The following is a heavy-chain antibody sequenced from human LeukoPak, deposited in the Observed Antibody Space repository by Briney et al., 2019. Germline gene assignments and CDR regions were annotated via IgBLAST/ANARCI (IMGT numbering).Heavy chain of an antibody. CDR1: GGSVSSGGYY. CDR2: IYYSGST. CDR3: ARLLAEAARQGGQMNFDY. V-gene: IGHV4-31*03. Sequence: PSETLSLTCTVSGGSVSSGGYYWSWIRQHPGKGLEWIGYIYYSGSTYYNPSLKSRVTISVDTSKNQFSLKLSSVTAADTAVYYCARLLAEAARQGGQMNFDYWGQGTLVTVSS. J-gene: IGHJ4*02. D-gene: IGHD6-6*01.